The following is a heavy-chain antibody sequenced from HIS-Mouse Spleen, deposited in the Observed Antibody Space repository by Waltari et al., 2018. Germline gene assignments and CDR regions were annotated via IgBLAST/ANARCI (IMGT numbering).Heavy chain of an antibody. J-gene: IGHJ3*02. Sequence: QVQLQESGPGLVKPSETLSLTCTVSGGSISSYYWSWIRQPAGRGLEWIGRIYTSGSTNYSPSLKSRVTMSVDTSRDQFSLKLSSVTAADTAVYYCARDFHDFWSRYYGGDKKHDAFDIWGQGTMVTVSS. D-gene: IGHD3-3*01. CDR3: ARDFHDFWSRYYGGDKKHDAFDI. CDR2: IYTSGST. V-gene: IGHV4-4*07. CDR1: GGSISSYY.